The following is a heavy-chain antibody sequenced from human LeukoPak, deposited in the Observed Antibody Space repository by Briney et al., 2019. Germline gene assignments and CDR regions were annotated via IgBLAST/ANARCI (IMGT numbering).Heavy chain of an antibody. D-gene: IGHD1-26*01. CDR1: GYTFTGYY. J-gene: IGHJ4*02. CDR2: INPNSGGT. CDR3: ARANSGSYRGYFHY. Sequence: GASVKVSCKASGYTFTGYYMHWVRQAPGQGLEWMGWINPNSGGTNYAQKFQGRVTMTRDTSISTAYMELSRLRSDDTAVYYCARANSGSYRGYFHYWGQGTLVTVSS. V-gene: IGHV1-2*02.